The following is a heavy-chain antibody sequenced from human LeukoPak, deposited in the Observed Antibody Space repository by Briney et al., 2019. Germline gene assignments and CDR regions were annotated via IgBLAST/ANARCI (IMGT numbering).Heavy chain of an antibody. V-gene: IGHV1-18*01. D-gene: IGHD3-22*01. J-gene: IGHJ4*02. CDR2: ISAYNGNT. Sequence: ASVKVSCEASGYTFTSYGISWVRQAPGQGLEWMGWISAYNGNTNYAQKLQGRVTMTTDTSTSTAYMELRSLRSDDTAVYYCARVIRGYYYDSSGYYYFDYWGQGTLVTVSS. CDR3: ARVIRGYYYDSSGYYYFDY. CDR1: GYTFTSYG.